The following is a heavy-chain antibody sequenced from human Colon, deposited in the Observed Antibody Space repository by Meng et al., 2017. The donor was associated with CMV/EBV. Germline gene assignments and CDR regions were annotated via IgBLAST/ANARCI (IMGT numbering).Heavy chain of an antibody. CDR3: MTPTGSSDY. Sequence: GESLKISCAASGFAFSSHWMNWVRQAPGRGLEWLANIKQDGSEKNYVDSVKGRFITSRDNAQNSLYLQMNSLRVEDTAIYYCMTPTGSSDYWGQGTLVTVSS. J-gene: IGHJ4*02. D-gene: IGHD6-6*01. V-gene: IGHV3-7*01. CDR2: IKQDGSEK. CDR1: GFAFSSHW.